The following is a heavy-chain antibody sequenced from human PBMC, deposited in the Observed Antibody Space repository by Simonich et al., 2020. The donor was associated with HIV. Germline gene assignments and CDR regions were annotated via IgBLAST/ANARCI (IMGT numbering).Heavy chain of an antibody. CDR3: ARSPYYYDISGDLDY. D-gene: IGHD3-22*01. V-gene: IGHV4-34*02. CDR2: INHSGNT. Sequence: QVQLQQWGAGLLKPSETLSLTCGVYGGSFSGHYWSWIRQPPGKGLEWIGEINHSGNTNYNPSLKSRVAISVDTSKNQFSLNLSSVTAADTAVYYCARSPYYYDISGDLDYWGQGTLVTVSS. CDR1: GGSFSGHY. J-gene: IGHJ4*02.